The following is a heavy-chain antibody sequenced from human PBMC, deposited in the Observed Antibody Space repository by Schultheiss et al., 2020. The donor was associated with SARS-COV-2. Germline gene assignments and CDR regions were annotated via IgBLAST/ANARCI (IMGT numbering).Heavy chain of an antibody. J-gene: IGHJ5*02. D-gene: IGHD3-10*01. CDR2: ISSSSSYT. CDR1: GFTFSDYY. CDR3: ARGIGRNYYDSRGRFDP. Sequence: GGSLRLSCAASGFTFSDYYMSWIRQAPGKGLEWVSYISSSSSYTNYADSVKGRFTISRDNAKNSLYLQMNSLRAEDTAVYYCARGIGRNYYDSRGRFDPWGQGTLVTVSS. V-gene: IGHV3-11*06.